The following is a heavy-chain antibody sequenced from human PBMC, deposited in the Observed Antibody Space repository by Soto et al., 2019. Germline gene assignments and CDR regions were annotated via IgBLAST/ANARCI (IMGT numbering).Heavy chain of an antibody. CDR1: GGTFSSYA. CDR2: IIPIFGTA. V-gene: IGHV1-69*12. D-gene: IGHD3-3*01. CDR3: ARVRVRSLEWLGSER. Sequence: QVQLVQSGAEVKKPGSSVKVSCKASGGTFSSYAISWVRQAPGQGLEWMGGIIPIFGTANYAQKFQGRVTITADASTSTAYMELSSLRSEDTGVYYRARVRVRSLEWLGSERWGQGKLVTVSS. J-gene: IGHJ4*02.